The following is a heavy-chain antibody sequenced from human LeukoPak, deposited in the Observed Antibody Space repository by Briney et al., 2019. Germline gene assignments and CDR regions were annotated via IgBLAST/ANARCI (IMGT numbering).Heavy chain of an antibody. CDR3: ARDPVPDGAYYYYGMDV. CDR1: GGSISSGGYY. CDR2: IYYSGST. D-gene: IGHD1-14*01. Sequence: PSETLSLTCTVSGGSISSGGYYWSWIRQHPGKGLEWIWYIYYSGSTYYNPSLKSRVTISVDTSKNQFSLKLSSVTAADTAVYYCARDPVPDGAYYYYGMDVWGQGTTVTVSS. V-gene: IGHV4-31*03. J-gene: IGHJ6*02.